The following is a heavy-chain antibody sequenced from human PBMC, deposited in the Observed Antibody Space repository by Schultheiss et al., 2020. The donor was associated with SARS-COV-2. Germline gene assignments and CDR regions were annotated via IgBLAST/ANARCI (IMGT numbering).Heavy chain of an antibody. CDR2: ISGSGGST. D-gene: IGHD1-26*01. J-gene: IGHJ6*02. V-gene: IGHV3-23*01. CDR3: ARGGSTKATF. Sequence: ETLSLTCTVSGGSISSSSYYWGWIRQPPGKGLEWVSAISGSGGSTYYADSVKGRFTISRDNSKNTLYLQMNSLRAEDTAVYYCARGGSTKATFWGQGTTVTVSS. CDR1: GGSISSSSYY.